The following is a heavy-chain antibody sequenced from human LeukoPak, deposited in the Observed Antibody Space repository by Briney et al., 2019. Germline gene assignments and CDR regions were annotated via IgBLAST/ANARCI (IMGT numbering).Heavy chain of an antibody. CDR2: IDWDDDK. CDR1: GFSLRTSGMC. D-gene: IGHD2-21*02. Sequence: SGPALVNPTQTLTLTCTFSGFSLRTSGMCVSWIRQPPGKALEWLARIDWDDDKYYSTSLKTRLTISKDTSKNQVVLTMTNMDPVDTATYYCARMSVVTGGMDVWGQGTTVTVSS. V-gene: IGHV2-70*11. CDR3: ARMSVVTGGMDV. J-gene: IGHJ6*02.